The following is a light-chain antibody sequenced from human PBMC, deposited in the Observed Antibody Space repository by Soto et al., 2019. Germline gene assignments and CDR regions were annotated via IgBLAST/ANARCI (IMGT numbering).Light chain of an antibody. Sequence: DIQMTRSPSTLSASIGDRVTITCRASQSLNNWLAWFQQKPGKAPKLLIAMASYLESGVPSRFSGSGSGTEFTLTITSLQPDDFATYYCQQYITFPRTFGQGTKVELK. CDR3: QQYITFPRT. J-gene: IGKJ1*01. V-gene: IGKV1-5*03. CDR1: QSLNNW. CDR2: MAS.